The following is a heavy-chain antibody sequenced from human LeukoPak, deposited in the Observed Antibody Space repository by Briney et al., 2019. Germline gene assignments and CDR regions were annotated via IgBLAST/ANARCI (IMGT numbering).Heavy chain of an antibody. CDR1: GASISSSY. V-gene: IGHV4-59*01. D-gene: IGHD1-26*01. J-gene: IGHJ4*02. CDR2: IYYTGST. CDR3: ARVGGWEPKLHGVTFDY. Sequence: SETLSLTCTVSGASISSSYCTWIRQPTGEGLEWIGYIYYTGSTNYNPSLKSRVTMSADTSKNQFSLKLSSVTAADTAVYFCARVGGWEPKLHGVTFDYLGQGTLVTVSS.